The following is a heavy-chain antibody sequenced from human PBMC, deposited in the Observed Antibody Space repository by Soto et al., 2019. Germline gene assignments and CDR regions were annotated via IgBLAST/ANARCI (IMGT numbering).Heavy chain of an antibody. J-gene: IGHJ1*01. CDR2: IIPVFGTV. CDR1: GGTFSNYA. V-gene: IGHV1-69*06. CDR3: ARVGSRDAYNYVLDQ. Sequence: QVRLVQSGAEVKKPGSSVKVSCKASGGTFSNYAITWLRLAPGQGLEWLGGIIPVFGTVNYAQKFQGRVTMTAVNSAGIGYMELTSLTSEDTAIYYCARVGSRDAYNYVLDQWGPGTMVTVSS. D-gene: IGHD5-18*01.